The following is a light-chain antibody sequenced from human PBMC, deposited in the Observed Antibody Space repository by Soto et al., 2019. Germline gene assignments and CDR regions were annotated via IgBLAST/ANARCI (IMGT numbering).Light chain of an antibody. CDR3: QQLNSYPLT. V-gene: IGKV1-9*01. J-gene: IGKJ4*01. CDR1: QGIGSD. CDR2: GAS. Sequence: DIQLTQSPSFLSASVGDRVTITCRASQGIGSDLVWYQQKPVKAPKLLIYGASTLPGGVSSRFSGSGSGTDFTLTISSLQPEDVATYYCQQLNSYPLTFGGGTKVEIK.